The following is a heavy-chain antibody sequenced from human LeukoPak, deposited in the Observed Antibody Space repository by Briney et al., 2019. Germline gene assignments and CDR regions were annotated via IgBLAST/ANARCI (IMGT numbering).Heavy chain of an antibody. V-gene: IGHV1-18*01. J-gene: IGHJ4*02. Sequence: ASVKVSCKASGYTFAGNDVTWVRQAPGQGLEWMGWISAYNGNTNFAQKLQGRVTMTTDTSTRTAYMELRSPTSDDTAVYYCARGVDSVDYWGQGTLVTVSS. CDR3: ARGVDSVDY. D-gene: IGHD2-8*01. CDR2: ISAYNGNT. CDR1: GYTFAGND.